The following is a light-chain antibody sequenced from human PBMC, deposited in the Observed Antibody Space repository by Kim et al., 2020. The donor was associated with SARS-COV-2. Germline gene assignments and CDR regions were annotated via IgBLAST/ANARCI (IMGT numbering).Light chain of an antibody. CDR1: TSDIGTYNY. V-gene: IGLV2-14*03. J-gene: IGLJ3*02. Sequence: GQSITISCTGTTSDIGTYNYVSWYQQHPGKAPKLMIFDVSKRPSGVSDRFSGSKSGNTASLTISGLQAEDEADYYCTSRTTSSTWLFGGGTKLAVL. CDR3: TSRTTSSTWL. CDR2: DVS.